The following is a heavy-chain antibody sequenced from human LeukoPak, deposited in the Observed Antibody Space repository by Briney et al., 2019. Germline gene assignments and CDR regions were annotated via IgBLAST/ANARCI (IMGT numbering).Heavy chain of an antibody. CDR2: ISGSGGST. Sequence: GGSLRLSCAASGFTFSSYAMSWVRQAPGKGLEWVSAISGSGGSTYYADSVKGRFTISRDNSKNTLYLQMNSLRAEDAAVYYCAKGHSSGWYFWDYWGQGTLVTVSS. CDR3: AKGHSSGWYFWDY. V-gene: IGHV3-23*01. D-gene: IGHD6-19*01. CDR1: GFTFSSYA. J-gene: IGHJ4*02.